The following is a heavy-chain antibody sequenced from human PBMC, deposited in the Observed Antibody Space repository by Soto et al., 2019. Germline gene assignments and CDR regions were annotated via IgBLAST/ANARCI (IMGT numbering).Heavy chain of an antibody. CDR1: GGSISSYY. CDR2: IYYSGST. Sequence: SETLSLTCTVSGGSISSYYWSWIRQPPGKGLEWIGYIYYSGSTNYNPSLKSRVTISVDTSKNQFSLKLSSVTAADTAVYYCARGTLDYGDPLWGQGTLVTVSS. V-gene: IGHV4-59*01. J-gene: IGHJ4*02. CDR3: ARGTLDYGDPL. D-gene: IGHD4-17*01.